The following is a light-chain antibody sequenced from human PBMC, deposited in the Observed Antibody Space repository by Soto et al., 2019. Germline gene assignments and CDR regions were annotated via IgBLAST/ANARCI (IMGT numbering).Light chain of an antibody. V-gene: IGKV3-20*01. CDR3: QQYGSSPSWT. CDR1: QSVSASQ. CDR2: GIS. Sequence: EIVLTQSPGTLSLSPGERATLSCRASQSVSASQLAWYQQKPGQAPRLLIYGISKRAAGIPDRFTGSGSGTDFTLTIDGLEPEDFAVYYCQQYGSSPSWTFGQGTKVDIK. J-gene: IGKJ1*01.